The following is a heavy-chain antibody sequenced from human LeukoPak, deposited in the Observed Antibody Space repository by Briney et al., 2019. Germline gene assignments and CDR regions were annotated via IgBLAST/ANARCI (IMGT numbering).Heavy chain of an antibody. D-gene: IGHD6-19*01. CDR3: ATRGLIAVAGTIQH. CDR1: GYTFTSYA. Sequence: ASVKVSCKASGYTFTSYAMNWVRQAPGQGLEWMGWINTNTGNPTYAQGFTGRFVFSLDTSVSTAYLQISSLKAEDTAVYYCATRGLIAVAGTIQHWGQGTLVTVSS. CDR2: INTNTGNP. J-gene: IGHJ1*01. V-gene: IGHV7-4-1*02.